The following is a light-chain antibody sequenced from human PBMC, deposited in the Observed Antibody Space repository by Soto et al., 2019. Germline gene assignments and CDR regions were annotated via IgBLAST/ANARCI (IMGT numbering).Light chain of an antibody. J-gene: IGKJ1*01. V-gene: IGKV3-20*01. Sequence: EFVWTHSPATLSLSPWERVTLSFMASQDIRSHLAWYQQKPGQAPRLLIFDASSRATGIPDRFSGSGSGTDFTLSISRLEPEDFAVYYCQQYGTSPRTFGQGTKVDI. CDR1: QDIRSH. CDR2: DAS. CDR3: QQYGTSPRT.